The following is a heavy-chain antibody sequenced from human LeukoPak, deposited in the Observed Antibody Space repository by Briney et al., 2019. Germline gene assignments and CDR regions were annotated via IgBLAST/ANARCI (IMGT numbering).Heavy chain of an antibody. CDR2: INHSGST. D-gene: IGHD1-26*01. CDR3: ARGGSYYHEYYFDY. V-gene: IGHV4-34*01. CDR1: GGSFSGYY. J-gene: IGHJ4*02. Sequence: SETLSLTCAVYGGSFSGYYWSWLRQPPGKGLEWIGEINHSGSTNYNPSLKSRVTISVDTSKNQFSLKLSSVTAADTAVYYCARGGSYYHEYYFDYWGQGTLVTVSS.